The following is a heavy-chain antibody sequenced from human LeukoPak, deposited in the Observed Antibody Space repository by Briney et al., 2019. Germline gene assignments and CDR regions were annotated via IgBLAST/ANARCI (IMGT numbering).Heavy chain of an antibody. CDR1: GGSFSGYY. J-gene: IGHJ4*02. D-gene: IGHD5-12*01. Sequence: SETLSLTCAVYGGSFSGYYWSWIRQPPGKGLEWIGEINHSGGTNYNPSLKSRVTISVDTSKNQFSLKLSSVTAADTAVYYCARAPRLRPFDYWGQGTLVTVSS. CDR2: INHSGGT. V-gene: IGHV4-34*01. CDR3: ARAPRLRPFDY.